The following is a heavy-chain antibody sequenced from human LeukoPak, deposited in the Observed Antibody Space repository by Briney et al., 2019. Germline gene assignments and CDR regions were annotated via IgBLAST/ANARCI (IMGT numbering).Heavy chain of an antibody. V-gene: IGHV3-23*01. CDR1: GFTFINYA. D-gene: IGHD6-13*01. CDR2: ISVSGDWT. Sequence: GGSLRLSCAASGFTFINYAMTWVRQAPGKGLEWVSVISVSGDWTYYADSVKGRFTISRDNSKNTLYLQMNSLRAEDTAVYYCANYRQSITAAGNSREFADYWGQGTLVTVSS. J-gene: IGHJ4*02. CDR3: ANYRQSITAAGNSREFADY.